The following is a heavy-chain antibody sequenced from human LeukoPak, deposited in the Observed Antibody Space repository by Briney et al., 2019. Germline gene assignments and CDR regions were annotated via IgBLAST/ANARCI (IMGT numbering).Heavy chain of an antibody. V-gene: IGHV1-69*01. CDR3: AWSGYSYGTIDY. J-gene: IGHJ4*02. CDR1: GGTFSSYA. Sequence: SVKVSCKASGGTFSSYAISWVRQAPGQGLEWMGGIIPIFGTANYAQKFQGRVTVIADESTSTAYMELSSLRSEDTAVYYCAWSGYSYGTIDYWGQGTLVTVSS. CDR2: IIPIFGTA. D-gene: IGHD5-18*01.